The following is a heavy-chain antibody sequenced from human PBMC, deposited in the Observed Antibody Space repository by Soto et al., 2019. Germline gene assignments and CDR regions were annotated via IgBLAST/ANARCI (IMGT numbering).Heavy chain of an antibody. D-gene: IGHD2-15*01. CDR3: ARGPNIVVGGCLDL. CDR1: GFTFRTYT. CDR2: IRGFSPYT. Sequence: EVQLVESGGGLVKPGGSLRLSCISSGFTFRTYTMNWVRQAPGKGLEWVSGIRGFSPYTFYAESVKGRFTISRDNAKNSLYLQMNSLRAEDTAVYYCARGPNIVVGGCLDLWGQGALVTVSS. V-gene: IGHV3-21*04. J-gene: IGHJ5*02.